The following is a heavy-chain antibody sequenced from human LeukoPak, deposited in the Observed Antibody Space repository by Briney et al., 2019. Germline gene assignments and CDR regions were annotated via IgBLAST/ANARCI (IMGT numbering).Heavy chain of an antibody. D-gene: IGHD1-1*01. CDR2: IYHSGST. Sequence: PSETLSLTCTVSGYSITSGYYWGWIRQPPGKGLEWIGSIYHSGSTYYNPSLKSPVTISVDTSKNQFSLKLSSVTAADTAVYYCARVGSHYGNAAFDIRGQGTMVTVSS. V-gene: IGHV4-38-2*02. CDR1: GYSITSGYY. CDR3: ARVGSHYGNAAFDI. J-gene: IGHJ3*02.